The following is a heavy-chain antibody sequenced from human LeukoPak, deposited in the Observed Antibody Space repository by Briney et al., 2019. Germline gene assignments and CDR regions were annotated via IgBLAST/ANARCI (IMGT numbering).Heavy chain of an antibody. J-gene: IGHJ4*02. V-gene: IGHV4-39*02. CDR3: ARESETNFDY. Sequence: SETLSLTCTVSGVSISSSYSYWGWIRQPPGMGLEWIGSIYYTGNTYYNASLKSQVSISIDTSKNQFSLKLSSVTAADTAVYYCARESETNFDYWGQGTLVTVSS. CDR2: IYYTGNT. CDR1: GVSISSSYSY.